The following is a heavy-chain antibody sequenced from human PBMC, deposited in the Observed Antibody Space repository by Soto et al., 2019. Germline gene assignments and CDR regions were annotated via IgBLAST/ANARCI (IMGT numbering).Heavy chain of an antibody. Sequence: ASVKVSCKASGYTFTSYGISWVRQAPGQGLEWMGWIGAYNGNTNYAQKLQGRVTMTTDTSTSTAYMELRSLRSDDTAVYYCARNTGPCSGGSCAPNGWFAPWGQEPLVPVSS. CDR3: ARNTGPCSGGSCAPNGWFAP. CDR2: IGAYNGNT. CDR1: GYTFTSYG. J-gene: IGHJ5*02. V-gene: IGHV1-18*01. D-gene: IGHD2-15*01.